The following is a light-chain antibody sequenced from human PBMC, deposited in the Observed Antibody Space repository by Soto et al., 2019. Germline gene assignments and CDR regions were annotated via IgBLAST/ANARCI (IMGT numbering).Light chain of an antibody. CDR1: QSLLHSNGYNY. V-gene: IGKV2-28*01. CDR3: MQALQPPLT. CDR2: LGS. Sequence: DIVMTQSPLSLPVTPGEPASISCRSSQSLLHSNGYNYLDWYLQKPGQSPRLLIYLGSNRSSGVPDMFSGSCSGTDFTLNISSVEAEDVGVSYCMQALQPPLTFGQGTKVEL. J-gene: IGKJ1*01.